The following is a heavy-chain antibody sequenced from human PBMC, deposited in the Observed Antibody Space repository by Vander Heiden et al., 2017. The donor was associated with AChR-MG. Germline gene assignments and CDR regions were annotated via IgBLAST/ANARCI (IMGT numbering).Heavy chain of an antibody. CDR1: GDSISSSGHY. J-gene: IGHJ4*02. D-gene: IGHD3-10*01. Sequence: QVQLQESGPGLVKPSETLSLTCTVAGDSISSSGHYWGWIRQPPGKGLGRAGTIYYSDSTYSNPSLRSRLTISLDTSKNQFSLELRSLTAADTGVYYCARLGEFASSYFDYWGPGTLVTVSS. V-gene: IGHV4-39*01. CDR3: ARLGEFASSYFDY. CDR2: IYYSDST.